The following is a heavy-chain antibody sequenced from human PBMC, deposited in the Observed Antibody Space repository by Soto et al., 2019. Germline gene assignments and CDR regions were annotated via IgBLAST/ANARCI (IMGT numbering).Heavy chain of an antibody. J-gene: IGHJ2*01. CDR3: ARVDGISGTTANWSFDL. CDR1: GFTFSSFG. Sequence: EEQLVESGGGLVKVGGSLRLSCAASGFTFSSFGMNWVRQAPGKGLEWFSCISRRSTYIYSADSLKGRFTISRDDAKNSLYLQINDVRVEDTAVYYCARVDGISGTTANWSFDLWGRGTPVTVSS. V-gene: IGHV3-21*01. D-gene: IGHD1-20*01. CDR2: ISRRSTYI.